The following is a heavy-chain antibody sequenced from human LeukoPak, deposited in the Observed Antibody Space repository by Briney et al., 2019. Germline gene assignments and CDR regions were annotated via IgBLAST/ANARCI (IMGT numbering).Heavy chain of an antibody. CDR1: GFKFDDYG. Sequence: PGGSLRLSCTASGFKFDDYGMTWVRQAPGKGLEWVSDINWNGDSRGYAHSVRGRFTISRDNAKNSLYLQMNSLRAEDTAVYHCARDSELNSGRKFDYWGQGTLVTVSS. CDR3: ARDSELNSGRKFDY. J-gene: IGHJ4*02. CDR2: INWNGDSR. D-gene: IGHD6-19*01. V-gene: IGHV3-20*01.